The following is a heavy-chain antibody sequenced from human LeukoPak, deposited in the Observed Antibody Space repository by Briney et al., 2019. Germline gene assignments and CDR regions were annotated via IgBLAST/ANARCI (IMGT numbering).Heavy chain of an antibody. CDR1: GYTFTSYY. CDR3: ARGLEQQLVIGGTTRYYFDY. Sequence: ASVKVSCKASGYTFTSYYMHWVRQAPGQGLEWMGIINPSVGSTSYAQKFQGRVTMTRDTSTSTVYMELSSLRSEDTAVYYCARGLEQQLVIGGTTRYYFDYWGQGTLVTVSS. J-gene: IGHJ4*02. V-gene: IGHV1-46*01. D-gene: IGHD6-13*01. CDR2: INPSVGST.